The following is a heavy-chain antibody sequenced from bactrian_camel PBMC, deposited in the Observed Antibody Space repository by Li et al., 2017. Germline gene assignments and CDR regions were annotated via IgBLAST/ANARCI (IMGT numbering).Heavy chain of an antibody. V-gene: IGHV3S53*01. CDR1: ASRYCM. J-gene: IGHJ4*01. CDR3: RQISLTDGVRCQLRRIVT. D-gene: IGHD3*01. CDR2: INGAGIT. Sequence: HVQLVESGGGSVQPGGSLRLSCVASASRYCMGWFRQAPGKEREGVATINGAGITSYSDSVKGRFTIGKDNAANILHLEMTSLEPEESACTTVRQISLTDGVRCQLRRIVTGGRGPRSPSP.